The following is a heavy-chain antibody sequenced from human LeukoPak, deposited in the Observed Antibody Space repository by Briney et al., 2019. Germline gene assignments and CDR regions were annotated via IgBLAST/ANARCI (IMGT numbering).Heavy chain of an antibody. J-gene: IGHJ5*01. Sequence: GGSLRLSCAASGFTFSSYAMHWVRQAPGKGLEWVAVISYDGSNKYYADSVKGRFTISRDNSKSTLYLQMNSLRTEDTAVYYCAKRSALLWFDYWGQGTLVTVSS. CDR3: AKRSALLWFDY. CDR1: GFTFSSYA. D-gene: IGHD3-10*01. CDR2: ISYDGSNK. V-gene: IGHV3-30-3*02.